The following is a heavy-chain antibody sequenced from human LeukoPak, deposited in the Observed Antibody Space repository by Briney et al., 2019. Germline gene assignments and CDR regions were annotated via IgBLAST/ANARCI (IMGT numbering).Heavy chain of an antibody. D-gene: IGHD5-18*01. V-gene: IGHV3-74*01. J-gene: IGHJ4*02. Sequence: GGSLRLSCAASGFTFSTYWMHWVRHAPGKGLVWVSRIDSDGSIRTYADSVKGRFTISRDNAKNTLNLQMNSLRAEDTAVYYCAREESAGYSYGYWGQGTLVTVSS. CDR3: AREESAGYSYGY. CDR2: IDSDGSIR. CDR1: GFTFSTYW.